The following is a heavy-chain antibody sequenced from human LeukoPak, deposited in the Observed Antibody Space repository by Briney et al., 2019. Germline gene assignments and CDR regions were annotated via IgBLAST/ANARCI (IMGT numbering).Heavy chain of an antibody. CDR2: IRAKTHDGTA. CDR1: GFNFGDDN. Sequence: PGGSLRLSCTASGFNFGDDNMNWFRQAPGKGLEWVGYIRAKTHDGTADYAASVKGRFTISRDDSKSIAYLRMTGLDSEDTAVYYCTRGQLYPYGPEFDFWGQGTLVTVSS. CDR3: TRGQLYPYGPEFDF. J-gene: IGHJ4*02. V-gene: IGHV3-49*03. D-gene: IGHD3-10*01.